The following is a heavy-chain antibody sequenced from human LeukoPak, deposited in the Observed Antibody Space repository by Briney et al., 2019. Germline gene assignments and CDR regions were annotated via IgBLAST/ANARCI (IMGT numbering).Heavy chain of an antibody. Sequence: GGSLRLSCAASEFTFNNYAMSWVRQAPGKGLEWVSCISGTGGTKYYADSVKGRFTISRDNAKNSLYLQMNSLRDEDAAVYYCATEGRSYSPGYWGQGTLVTVPS. V-gene: IGHV3-48*02. CDR3: ATEGRSYSPGY. CDR2: ISGTGGTK. J-gene: IGHJ4*02. CDR1: EFTFNNYA. D-gene: IGHD3-10*01.